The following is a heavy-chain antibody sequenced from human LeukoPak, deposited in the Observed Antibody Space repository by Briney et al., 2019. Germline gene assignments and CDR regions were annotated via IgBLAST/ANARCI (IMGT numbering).Heavy chain of an antibody. J-gene: IGHJ4*02. Sequence: PSETLSLTCTVSGGSISSYYWSWIRQPPGKGLGWIGYIYYSGSTNYNPSLKSRVTISVDTSKNQFSLKLSSVTAADTAVYYCARGRCGGDCYDYWGQGTLVTVSS. V-gene: IGHV4-59*01. CDR1: GGSISSYY. CDR2: IYYSGST. CDR3: ARGRCGGDCYDY. D-gene: IGHD2-21*01.